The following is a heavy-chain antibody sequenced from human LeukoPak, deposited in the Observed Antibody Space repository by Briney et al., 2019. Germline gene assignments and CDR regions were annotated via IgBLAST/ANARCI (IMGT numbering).Heavy chain of an antibody. CDR1: GFTFSSYG. Sequence: PGGSLRLSCAASGFTFSSYGMHWVRQAPGKGLEWVAVIWYDGSNKYYADSVKGRFTISRDNSKNTLYLQMNSLRAEDTAVYYCARIPLYGSGSYYFDYWGQGTLVTVSS. CDR2: IWYDGSNK. CDR3: ARIPLYGSGSYYFDY. V-gene: IGHV3-33*01. J-gene: IGHJ4*02. D-gene: IGHD3-10*01.